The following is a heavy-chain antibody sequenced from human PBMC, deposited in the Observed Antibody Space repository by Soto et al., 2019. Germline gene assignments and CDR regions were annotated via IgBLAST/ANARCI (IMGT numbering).Heavy chain of an antibody. CDR3: ARDSGSGSYSYNWFDP. J-gene: IGHJ5*02. Sequence: PSETLSLTCTVSGGSISSYYWSWIRQPPGKGLEWIGYIYYSGSTNYNPSLKSRVTISVDTSKNQFSLKLSSVTAADTAVYYCARDSGSGSYSYNWFDPWGQGTLVTVYS. D-gene: IGHD3-10*01. V-gene: IGHV4-59*01. CDR2: IYYSGST. CDR1: GGSISSYY.